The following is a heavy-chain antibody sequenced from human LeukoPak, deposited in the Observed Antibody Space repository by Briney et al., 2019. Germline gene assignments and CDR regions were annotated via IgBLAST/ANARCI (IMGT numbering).Heavy chain of an antibody. Sequence: PSETLSLTCTVSGGSISSXYYWGWIRQPPGKGXXGIGNIHYSGSVYYNPSLKSRVTISVDTSKNQFSLKVSSVTAADTAVYFCARRREGSGETDSWGQGTLVIVSS. CDR1: GGSISSXYY. CDR2: IHYSGSV. D-gene: IGHD3-10*01. V-gene: IGHV4-39*01. CDR3: ARRREGSGETDS. J-gene: IGHJ4*02.